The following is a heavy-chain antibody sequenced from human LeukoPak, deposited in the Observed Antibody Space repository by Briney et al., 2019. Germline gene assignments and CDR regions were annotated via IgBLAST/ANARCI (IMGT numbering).Heavy chain of an antibody. J-gene: IGHJ4*02. V-gene: IGHV3-21*01. D-gene: IGHD5-12*01. CDR1: GFTFSSYS. Sequence: GGSLRPSCAASGFTFSSYSMNWVRQAPGKGLEWVSSISSSSSYIYYADSVKGRFTISRDNAKNSLYLQMNSLRAEDTAVYYCARDEDIVATNFDYWGQGTLVTVSS. CDR2: ISSSSSYI. CDR3: ARDEDIVATNFDY.